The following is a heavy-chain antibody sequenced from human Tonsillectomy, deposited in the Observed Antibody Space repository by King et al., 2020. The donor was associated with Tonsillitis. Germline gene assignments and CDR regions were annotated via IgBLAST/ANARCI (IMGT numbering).Heavy chain of an antibody. Sequence: VQLVESGGGLVQPGRSLRLSCEASGVTFGDYAMSWVRQAPGKGLEWVAGISWIGGIVGYAEYVKGRFTISRDNAKNSLYLQMNSLRAEDTALYYCVLSAPLLRYYYGLDVWGQGTTVTVSS. D-gene: IGHD3-10*01. J-gene: IGHJ6*02. CDR1: GVTFGDYA. CDR3: VLSAPLLRYYYGLDV. CDR2: ISWIGGIV. V-gene: IGHV3-9*01.